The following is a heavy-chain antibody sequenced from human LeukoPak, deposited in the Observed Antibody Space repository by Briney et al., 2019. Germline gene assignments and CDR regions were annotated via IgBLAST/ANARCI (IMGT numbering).Heavy chain of an antibody. D-gene: IGHD4-17*01. CDR3: ARHDYGDYYFDY. V-gene: IGHV1-69*13. J-gene: IGHJ4*02. CDR2: IIPIFGTA. CDR1: GGTFSSYA. Sequence: GASVRVSCKASGGTFSSYAISWVRQAPGQGLEWMGGIIPIFGTANYAQKFQGRVTITADESTSTAYMEMSSLRSEDTAVYYCARHDYGDYYFDYWGQGTLVTVSS.